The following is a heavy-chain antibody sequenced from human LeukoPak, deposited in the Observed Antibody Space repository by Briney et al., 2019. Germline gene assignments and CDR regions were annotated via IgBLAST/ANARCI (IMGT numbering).Heavy chain of an antibody. Sequence: GGSLRLSCAASGFTFSSYGMHWVRQAPGKGLEWVAVISYDGSNKYYADSVKGRFTISRDNSKNTLYLQMNSLRAEDTAVYYCAKDTSSGWDREGLDYWGQGTLVTVSS. CDR1: GFTFSSYG. J-gene: IGHJ4*02. CDR2: ISYDGSNK. V-gene: IGHV3-30*18. D-gene: IGHD6-19*01. CDR3: AKDTSSGWDREGLDY.